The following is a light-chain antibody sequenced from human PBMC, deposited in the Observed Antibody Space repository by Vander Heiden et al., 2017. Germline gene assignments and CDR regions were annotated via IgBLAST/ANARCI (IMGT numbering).Light chain of an antibody. J-gene: IGLJ2*01. Sequence: QSALTQPRSVSVSPGQSGTISCTGCSSDVGGYNYVSWYQQHPGKAPKLMIYDVSKRPSGVPDRFSGSKSGNTASLTISGLQAEDEADYYCCSYAGSYTFVVFGGGTKLTVL. CDR3: CSYAGSYTFVV. CDR2: DVS. V-gene: IGLV2-11*01. CDR1: SSDVGGYNY.